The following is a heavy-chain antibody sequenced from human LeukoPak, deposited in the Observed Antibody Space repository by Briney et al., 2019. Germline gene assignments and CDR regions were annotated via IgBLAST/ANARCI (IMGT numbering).Heavy chain of an antibody. J-gene: IGHJ6*04. V-gene: IGHV3-53*01. D-gene: IGHD2-15*01. Sequence: GGSLRVSCAASGFTVSSNYMSWVRQAPGKGLEWVSVIYSGGSTYYADSVKGRFTISRDNSKNTLYLQMNSLRAEDTAVYYCARTPGYCSGGSCYSGYYYVMDVWGKGTTVTVSS. CDR3: ARTPGYCSGGSCYSGYYYVMDV. CDR2: IYSGGST. CDR1: GFTVSSNY.